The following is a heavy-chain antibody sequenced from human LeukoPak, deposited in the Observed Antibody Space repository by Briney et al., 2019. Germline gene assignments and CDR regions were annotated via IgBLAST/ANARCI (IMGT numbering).Heavy chain of an antibody. CDR1: GSTLSSNY. CDR2: IYSGSST. V-gene: IGHV3-53*04. CDR3: ARVYGNSEN. J-gene: IGHJ4*02. D-gene: IGHD4-23*01. Sequence: GGSLRLSCAASGSTLSSNYMSWVRQAPGKGLEWVSVIYSGSSTYYADSVKGRFTISRHNSKNTLYLQMNSLRAEDTAVYYCARVYGNSENWGQGTLVTVSS.